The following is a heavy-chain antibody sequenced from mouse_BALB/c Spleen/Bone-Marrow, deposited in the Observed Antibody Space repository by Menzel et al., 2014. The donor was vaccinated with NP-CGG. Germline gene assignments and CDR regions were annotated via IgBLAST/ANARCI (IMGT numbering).Heavy chain of an antibody. J-gene: IGHJ2*01. D-gene: IGHD1-1*01. CDR1: GFNITDTY. CDR3: ARYYYGYYFGY. CDR2: IDPANGNT. Sequence: EVKLMESGAELVKPGASVKLSCTASGFNITDTYMHWVKQRPEQGLEWIGRIDPANGNTKYDPKFQGKATITADTSSNTAYLQLSSLTAEDTAVYDCARYYYGYYFGYWGQGTTLTVSS. V-gene: IGHV14-3*02.